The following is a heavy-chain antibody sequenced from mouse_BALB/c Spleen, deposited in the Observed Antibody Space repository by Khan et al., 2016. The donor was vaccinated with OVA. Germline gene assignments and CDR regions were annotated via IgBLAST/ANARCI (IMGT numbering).Heavy chain of an antibody. Sequence: EVKLKESGPSLVKPSQTLSLTCSVTGDSITSGYWDWIRKFPGNKLEYMGYMIYSGNTYYNPSLKSRISITRHTSKNQYYLQLNSVTTEDTATYYCARSTYRYAFVYWGQGTLVTVSA. CDR3: ARSTYRYAFVY. CDR1: GDSITSGY. V-gene: IGHV3-8*02. J-gene: IGHJ3*01. CDR2: MIYSGNT. D-gene: IGHD2-14*01.